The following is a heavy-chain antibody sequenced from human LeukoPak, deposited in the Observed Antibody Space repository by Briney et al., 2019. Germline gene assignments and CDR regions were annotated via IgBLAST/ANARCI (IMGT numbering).Heavy chain of an antibody. V-gene: IGHV4-39*01. Sequence: SETLSLTCTVSGGSISSSSYYWGWLRQPPGKGLEWIGSIYYSGSTYYNPSLKSRVTISVDTSKNQFSLKLSSVTAADTAVYYCARQQISGSYYEGDYWGQGTLVTVSS. CDR2: IYYSGST. J-gene: IGHJ4*02. CDR1: GGSISSSSYY. CDR3: ARQQISGSYYEGDY. D-gene: IGHD1-26*01.